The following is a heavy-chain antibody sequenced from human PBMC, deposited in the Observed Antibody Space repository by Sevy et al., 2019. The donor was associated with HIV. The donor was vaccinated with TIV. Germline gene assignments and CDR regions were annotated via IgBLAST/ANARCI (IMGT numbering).Heavy chain of an antibody. Sequence: GGSLRLSCAASGFTVSSNYMSWVRQAPGKGLEWVSVIYSGGSTYYADSVKGRFTISRDNSKNTLYLQMNSLRAEDTAVYYCAKTDSNVAFDIWGQGTMVTVSS. D-gene: IGHD3-22*01. CDR1: GFTVSSNY. V-gene: IGHV3-53*01. J-gene: IGHJ3*02. CDR2: IYSGGST. CDR3: AKTDSNVAFDI.